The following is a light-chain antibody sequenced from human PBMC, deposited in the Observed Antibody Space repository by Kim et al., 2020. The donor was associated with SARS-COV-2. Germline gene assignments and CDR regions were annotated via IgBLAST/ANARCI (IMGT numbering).Light chain of an antibody. CDR2: CNS. V-gene: IGLV1-47*02. J-gene: IGLJ3*02. CDR3: ASCDDSLSGPV. CDR1: TNIGAGNY. Sequence: QMTIFSCWRSTNIGAGNYVYWYQHLPGTAPKLLIYCNSHRPSGVPDRFSGSKSGTSASLAISVLRSEDEADYYCASCDDSLSGPVFGGGTQLTVL.